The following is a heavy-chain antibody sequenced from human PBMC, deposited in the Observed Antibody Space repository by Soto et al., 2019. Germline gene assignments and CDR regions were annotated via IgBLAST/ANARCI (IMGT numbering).Heavy chain of an antibody. D-gene: IGHD3-16*01. Sequence: EVQLLESGGGLVQPGGSLRLSCAASGFTFSSYAMSWVRQAPGKWLEWVSAISGSGGSTYYADSVKGRFTISRDNSKSTLDLRMNSLRAEDTAVYYCAFLCGRVPFRYFDLWGRGTLVTVSS. CDR2: ISGSGGST. J-gene: IGHJ2*01. CDR1: GFTFSSYA. CDR3: AFLCGRVPFRYFDL. V-gene: IGHV3-23*01.